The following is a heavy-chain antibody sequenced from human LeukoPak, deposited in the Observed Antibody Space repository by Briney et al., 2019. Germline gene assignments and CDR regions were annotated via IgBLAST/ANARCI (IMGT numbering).Heavy chain of an antibody. J-gene: IGHJ4*02. D-gene: IGHD6-19*01. V-gene: IGHV4-34*01. CDR3: ARAGYSSGWYSDY. CDR1: GGSFSGYY. CDR2: INHSGST. Sequence: SETLSLTCAVYGGSFSGYYWSWIRQPPGKGLEWIGEINHSGSTNYNPSLKSRVTISVDTSKNQYSLKLSSVTAADTAVYYCARAGYSSGWYSDYWGQGTLVTVSS.